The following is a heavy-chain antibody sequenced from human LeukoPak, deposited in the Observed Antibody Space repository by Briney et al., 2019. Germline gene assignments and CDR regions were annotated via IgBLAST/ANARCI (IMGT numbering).Heavy chain of an antibody. CDR2: ISSSSSYI. J-gene: IGHJ5*02. CDR3: ARDRMTSVNWFDP. CDR1: GGSFSGYY. V-gene: IGHV3-21*01. Sequence: PSETLSLTCAVYGGSFSGYYWSWIRQPPGKGLEWVSSISSSSSYIYYADSVKGRFTISRDNAKNSLYLQMNSLRAEDTAVYYCARDRMTSVNWFDPWGQGTLVTVSS. D-gene: IGHD4-11*01.